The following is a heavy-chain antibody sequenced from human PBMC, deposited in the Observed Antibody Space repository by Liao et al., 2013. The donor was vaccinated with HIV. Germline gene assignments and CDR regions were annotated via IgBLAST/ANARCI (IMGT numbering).Heavy chain of an antibody. J-gene: IGHJ1*01. V-gene: IGHV4-34*01. CDR1: GGSFSGYY. CDR3: ARESSSWYFAEYFQH. CDR2: INHSGST. Sequence: QVQLQQWGAGLLKPSETLSLTCAVYGGSFSGYYWSWIRQPPGKGLEWIGEINHSGSTNYNPSLKSRVTISVDTSKNQFSLKLSSVTAADTAVYYCARESSSWYFAEYFQHWGQGTLVTVSS. D-gene: IGHD6-13*01.